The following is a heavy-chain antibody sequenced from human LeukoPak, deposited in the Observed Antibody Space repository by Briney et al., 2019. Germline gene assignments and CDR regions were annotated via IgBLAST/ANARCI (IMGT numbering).Heavy chain of an antibody. D-gene: IGHD3-9*01. CDR3: AKAEGYDILTGLDY. Sequence: EGSLRLSCATSGFTFSSYAMSWVRQAPGKGLEWVSGIGASGGSTYYADSVKGRFTISRDNSKNTLYLQMNSLRTEGTAVYYCAKAEGYDILTGLDYWGQGTLVTVSS. J-gene: IGHJ4*02. CDR1: GFTFSSYA. V-gene: IGHV3-23*01. CDR2: IGASGGST.